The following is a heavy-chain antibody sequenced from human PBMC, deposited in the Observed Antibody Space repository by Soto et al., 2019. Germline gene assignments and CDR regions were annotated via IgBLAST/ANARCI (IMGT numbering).Heavy chain of an antibody. Sequence: SVKVSCKASGGTFSSYAISWVRQAPGQGLEWMGGIIPIFGTANYAQKFQGRVTITADESTSTAYMELSSLRSEDTAAYYCARDYYDSSGFDYWGQGTLVTVSS. J-gene: IGHJ4*02. V-gene: IGHV1-69*13. D-gene: IGHD3-22*01. CDR2: IIPIFGTA. CDR1: GGTFSSYA. CDR3: ARDYYDSSGFDY.